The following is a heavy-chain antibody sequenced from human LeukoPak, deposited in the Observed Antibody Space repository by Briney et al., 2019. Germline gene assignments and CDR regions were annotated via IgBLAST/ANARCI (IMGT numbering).Heavy chain of an antibody. CDR2: ISGSGGST. J-gene: IGHJ4*02. D-gene: IGHD6-19*01. CDR3: ARDWLYSSGWYLDY. V-gene: IGHV3-23*01. CDR1: GFTFSSYA. Sequence: GGSLRLSCAASGFTFSSYAMSWVRQAPGKGLEWVSAISGSGGSTYYADSVKGRFTISRDNSKNTLYLQMNSLRGEDTAVYYCARDWLYSSGWYLDYWGQGTLVTVSS.